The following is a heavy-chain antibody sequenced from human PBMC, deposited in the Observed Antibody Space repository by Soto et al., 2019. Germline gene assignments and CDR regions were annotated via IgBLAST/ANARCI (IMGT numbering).Heavy chain of an antibody. Sequence: SETLSLTCTVSGGSISSAGYFWTWIRQHPGKGLEWIGYVSNSGDTCYNPSLKSRVTMSVDTSMNQFSLKLSSVTAADTAIYYCASSTDGYYFDYWGQGTLVTVSS. V-gene: IGHV4-31*03. J-gene: IGHJ4*02. CDR3: ASSTDGYYFDY. CDR1: GGSISSAGYF. D-gene: IGHD2-21*02. CDR2: VSNSGDT.